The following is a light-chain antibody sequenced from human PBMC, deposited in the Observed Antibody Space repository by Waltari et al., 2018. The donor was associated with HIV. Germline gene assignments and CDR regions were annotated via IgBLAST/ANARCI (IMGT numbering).Light chain of an antibody. CDR3: AAWDDSLSGRV. J-gene: IGLJ3*02. Sequence: QSVLTQPPSASGTPGQRVTIYCSGSNSNIGINYVYWYQQLPGTAPKLLIYWDNQRPSGVPGRFSGSKSGTAASLASSGLRSEDEADYYCAAWDDSLSGRVFGGGTNLTVL. CDR2: WDN. V-gene: IGLV1-47*01. CDR1: NSNIGINY.